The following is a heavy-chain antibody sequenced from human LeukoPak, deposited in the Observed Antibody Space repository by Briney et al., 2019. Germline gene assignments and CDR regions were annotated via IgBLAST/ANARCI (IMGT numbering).Heavy chain of an antibody. J-gene: IGHJ4*02. D-gene: IGHD3-22*01. CDR2: INHSGST. V-gene: IGHV4-34*01. CDR1: GGSFSGYY. Sequence: PSETLSLTCAVYGGSFSGYYWSWIRQPPGKGLGWIGEINHSGSTNYNPPLKSRVTISVDTSKNQFSLKLSSVTAADTAVYYCARGKYYCDSSGFDYWGQGTLVTVSS. CDR3: ARGKYYCDSSGFDY.